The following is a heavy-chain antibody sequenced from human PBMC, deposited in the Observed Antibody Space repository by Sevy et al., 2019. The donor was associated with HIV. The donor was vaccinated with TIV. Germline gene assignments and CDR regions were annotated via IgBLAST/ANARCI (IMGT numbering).Heavy chain of an antibody. CDR3: ARDPGFGSLYF. D-gene: IGHD1-26*01. CDR2: IYYSAST. Sequence: SETLSLTCTVSGGSINSGDYYWSWIRQPPGKGLEWIGYIYYSASTYYNPSLKSRVTMSVDTSKSHFSLRLSSVTAADTAVYYCARDPGFGSLYFWGQGTLVTVSS. V-gene: IGHV4-30-4*01. J-gene: IGHJ4*02. CDR1: GGSINSGDYY.